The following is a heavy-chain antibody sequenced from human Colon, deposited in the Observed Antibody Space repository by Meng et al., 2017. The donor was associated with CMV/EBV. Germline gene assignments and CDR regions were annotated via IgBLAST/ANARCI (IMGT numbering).Heavy chain of an antibody. CDR1: GYTFTAYY. J-gene: IGHJ4*02. D-gene: IGHD7-27*01. V-gene: IGHV1-2*02. CDR2: INPKSGAT. CDR3: ARALTGDRSYFDY. Sequence: ASVKVSCKASGYTFTAYYMHWVREAPGQGLEWMGFINPKSGATNYAQKFQGRVAMTRDTSISPAYLERGRLTSDDTAVYYCARALTGDRSYFDYWGQGTLVTVSS.